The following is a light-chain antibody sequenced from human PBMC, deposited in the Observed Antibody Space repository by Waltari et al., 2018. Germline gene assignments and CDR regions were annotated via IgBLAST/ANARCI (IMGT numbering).Light chain of an antibody. CDR2: KAN. J-gene: IGLJ3*02. V-gene: IGLV8-61*01. Sequence: QTVVTQEPSLSVSPGGTVTPTCALSSGSLSTTSSATWYQQTPGPAPRTLVYKANARSSGVPDRFSGSILGNTAALTITGAQADDESDYYCALYMGSGIWVFGGGTRLTVL. CDR1: SGSLSTTSS. CDR3: ALYMGSGIWV.